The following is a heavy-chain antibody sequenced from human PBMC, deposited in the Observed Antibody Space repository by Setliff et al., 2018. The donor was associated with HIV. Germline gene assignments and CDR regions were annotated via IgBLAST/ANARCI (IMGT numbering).Heavy chain of an antibody. V-gene: IGHV1-69*13. D-gene: IGHD3-10*02. J-gene: IGHJ6*03. CDR3: AGIVRPSYYYYYYMDV. Sequence: PSVKVSCKASGGTFSSYAISWVRQAPGQGLEWMGGIIPIFNTANYAQKFQGRVTITADESTSTAYMELSSLRSEDTAVYYCAGIVRPSYYYYYYMDVWGKGTTVTVSS. CDR2: IIPIFNTA. CDR1: GGTFSSYA.